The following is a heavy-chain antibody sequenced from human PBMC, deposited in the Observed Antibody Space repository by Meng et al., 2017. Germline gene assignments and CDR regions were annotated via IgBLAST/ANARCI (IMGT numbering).Heavy chain of an antibody. CDR3: ARRRSYVWGSYRYFAFDI. D-gene: IGHD3-16*02. CDR1: GYSFTSYW. Sequence: KVSCKGSGYSFTSYWIGWVRQMPGKGLEWMGSIYPGDSDTRYSPSFQGQVTLSADKSISTAYLQWSSLKASDTAMYYCARRRSYVWGSYRYFAFDIWGQGTMVTVSS. V-gene: IGHV5-51*01. J-gene: IGHJ3*02. CDR2: IYPGDSDT.